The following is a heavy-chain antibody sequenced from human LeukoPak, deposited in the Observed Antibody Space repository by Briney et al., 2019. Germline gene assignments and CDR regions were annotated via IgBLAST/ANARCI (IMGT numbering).Heavy chain of an antibody. CDR1: GFTFSSYA. V-gene: IGHV3-30-3*01. Sequence: GGSLRLSCAASGFTFSSYAMHWVRQAPGKGLEWVAVISYDGSNKYYADSVKGRFTISRDNSKNTLYLQMNSLRAEDTAVYYCARDRILEQQLVTYYFDYWGQGTLVTVSS. CDR3: ARDRILEQQLVTYYFDY. CDR2: ISYDGSNK. J-gene: IGHJ4*02. D-gene: IGHD6-13*01.